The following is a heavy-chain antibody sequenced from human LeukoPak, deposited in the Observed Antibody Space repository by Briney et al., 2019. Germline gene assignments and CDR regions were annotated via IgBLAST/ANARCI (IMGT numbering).Heavy chain of an antibody. V-gene: IGHV4-31*03. Sequence: PSETLSLTCTVSGGSISSSSDYWSWIRQHPGKGLEWIGYIYYSGSTYYNPSLKGRVTISVDTSKNQFSLKLSSVTAADTAVYYCARDRRRSSGYYLSYYGMDVWGQGTTVTVSS. D-gene: IGHD3-22*01. J-gene: IGHJ6*02. CDR3: ARDRRRSSGYYLSYYGMDV. CDR2: IYYSGST. CDR1: GGSISSSSDY.